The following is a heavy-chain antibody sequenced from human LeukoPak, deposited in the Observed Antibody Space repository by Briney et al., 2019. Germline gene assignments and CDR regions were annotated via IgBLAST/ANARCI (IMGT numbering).Heavy chain of an antibody. D-gene: IGHD6-19*01. V-gene: IGHV3-23*01. J-gene: IGHJ4*02. CDR2: ISGTGGST. CDR3: AKDSPSIAVAGNFDY. Sequence: GGSLRLSCAASGFTLRRYSISRVRQAAGKRLEWGSGISGTGGSTNYADSVKGRFTISRDNSMNTLYLQMNSLRAEDTAVYYCAKDSPSIAVAGNFDYWGQGTLVAVSS. CDR1: GFTLRRYS.